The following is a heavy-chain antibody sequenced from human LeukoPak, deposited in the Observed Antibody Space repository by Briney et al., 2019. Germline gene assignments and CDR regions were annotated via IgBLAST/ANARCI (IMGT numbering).Heavy chain of an antibody. V-gene: IGHV3-33*01. CDR3: ATAKFSRYFDY. CDR2: IGHEGNDI. CDR1: GFPFSVYG. J-gene: IGHJ4*02. Sequence: GGSLRLSCAGSGFPFSVYGMHWVPQAPGKGLEWVAVIGHEGNDITYGDSVKGRFIISRDNSKNTLYLEMDSLRAEDTAVYYCATAKFSRYFDYWGRGALVTVSS. D-gene: IGHD1-7*01.